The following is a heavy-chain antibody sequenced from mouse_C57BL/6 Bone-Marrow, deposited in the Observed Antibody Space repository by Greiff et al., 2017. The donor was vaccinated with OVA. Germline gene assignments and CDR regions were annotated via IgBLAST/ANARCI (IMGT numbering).Heavy chain of an antibody. J-gene: IGHJ2*01. V-gene: IGHV1-72*01. CDR2: IDPSSGGT. CDR1: GYTFTSYW. CDR3: AREGITTVVATPFGD. Sequence: QVQLQQPGAELVKPGASVKLSCKASGYTFTSYWMHWVQQRPGRGLEWIGRIDPSSGGTKYNEKFKGKATLTVDKPSSTAYMQLSSLTSEDSAVYDCAREGITTVVATPFGDWGQGTTLTVAS. D-gene: IGHD1-1*01.